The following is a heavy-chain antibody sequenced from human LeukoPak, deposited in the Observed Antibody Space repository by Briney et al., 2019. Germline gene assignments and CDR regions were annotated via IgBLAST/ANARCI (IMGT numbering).Heavy chain of an antibody. D-gene: IGHD3-22*01. CDR1: GGSISSGGYY. Sequence: SQTLSLTCTVSGGSISSGGYYWSWIRQHPGKGLEWIGYIYYSGSTYYNPSLKSRVTISADTSKNQFSLKLSSVTAADTAVYYCARAYYYDSSGYYSYYFDYWGQGTLVTVSS. CDR3: ARAYYYDSSGYYSYYFDY. CDR2: IYYSGST. V-gene: IGHV4-31*03. J-gene: IGHJ4*02.